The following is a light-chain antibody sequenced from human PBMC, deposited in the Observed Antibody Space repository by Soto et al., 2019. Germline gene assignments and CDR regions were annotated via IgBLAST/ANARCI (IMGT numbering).Light chain of an antibody. CDR2: GAS. CDR1: QSVTSSN. V-gene: IGKV3-20*01. J-gene: IGKJ4*01. Sequence: EFVLTQSPGTLSLSPGERATLSCRASQSVTSSNLAWYQQKPGQAPTLLIYGASSRATGIPDRFSCSGSGTDFTLTISRLEPEDFAVYYCQQYDNSPVTFGGGTRVELK. CDR3: QQYDNSPVT.